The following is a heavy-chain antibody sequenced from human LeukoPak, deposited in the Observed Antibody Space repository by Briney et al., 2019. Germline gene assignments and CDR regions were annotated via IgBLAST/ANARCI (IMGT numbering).Heavy chain of an antibody. Sequence: ASVKVSCKASGYTFTGYYMHWVRQAPGQGLEWMGWINSNSGGTNYAQKFQGRVTITADESTSTAYMELSSLRSEDTAVYYCARDRAGFRYDSSGNPNTFDYWGQGTLVTVSS. CDR3: ARDRAGFRYDSSGNPNTFDY. CDR1: GYTFTGYY. D-gene: IGHD3-22*01. CDR2: INSNSGGT. J-gene: IGHJ4*02. V-gene: IGHV1-2*02.